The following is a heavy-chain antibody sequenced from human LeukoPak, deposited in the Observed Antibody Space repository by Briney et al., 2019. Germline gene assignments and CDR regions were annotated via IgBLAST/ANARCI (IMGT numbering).Heavy chain of an antibody. CDR3: ATSALAASGTFSY. V-gene: IGHV1-18*01. Sequence: ASVKVSCKASGYTFTSYDINWVRQAPGQGLEWMGWISAYNGNTNYAQKFQGRVTMTTDTSTTTAYIELRSLRSDDTAPYYCATSALAASGTFSYWGQGTPVTVSS. J-gene: IGHJ4*02. CDR1: GYTFTSYD. CDR2: ISAYNGNT. D-gene: IGHD6-13*01.